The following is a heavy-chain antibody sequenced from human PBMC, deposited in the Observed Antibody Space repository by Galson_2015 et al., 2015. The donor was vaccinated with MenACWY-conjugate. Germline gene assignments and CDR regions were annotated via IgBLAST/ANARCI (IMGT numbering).Heavy chain of an antibody. Sequence: SLRLSCAASGFTFSHYAMSWVRQAPGTGLEWVAIVSDSGAATHYTDSVKGRFTISRDNSKNTLYLQMNRLRAEDTALYYCAKDVYLDFWGKGTPVSVSS. V-gene: IGHV3-23*01. CDR3: AKDVYLDF. CDR1: GFTFSHYA. CDR2: VSDSGAAT. J-gene: IGHJ6*03.